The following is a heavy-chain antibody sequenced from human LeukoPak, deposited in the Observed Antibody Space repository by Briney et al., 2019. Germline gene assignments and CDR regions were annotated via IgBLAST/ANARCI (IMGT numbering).Heavy chain of an antibody. CDR3: ARDYGGSSPFDY. D-gene: IGHD4-23*01. V-gene: IGHV3-48*03. CDR1: GFTFSSYE. CDR2: ISSSDSTI. Sequence: GGSLRLSCAASGFTFSSYEMHWVRQPPGKGLEWVSYISSSDSTIYYADSVKGRFTISRDNAKNSLYLQMNSLRAEVTAVYYCARDYGGSSPFDYWGQGTLVTVSS. J-gene: IGHJ4*02.